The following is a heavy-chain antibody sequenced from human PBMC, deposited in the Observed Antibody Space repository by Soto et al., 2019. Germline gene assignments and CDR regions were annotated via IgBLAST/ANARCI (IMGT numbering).Heavy chain of an antibody. Sequence: SETLSLTCAVYGASFSDYYWTWIRQPPGKGLEWIGEINHSGSTNYKPSLKSRVTISVDTSKNQFSLKLWSLTAADTAVYYCARGYSHRRFCTRADCPTTVDYWGQGTLVTVSS. V-gene: IGHV4-34*01. CDR2: INHSGST. CDR1: GASFSDYY. CDR3: ARGYSHRRFCTRADCPTTVDY. J-gene: IGHJ4*02. D-gene: IGHD2-8*01.